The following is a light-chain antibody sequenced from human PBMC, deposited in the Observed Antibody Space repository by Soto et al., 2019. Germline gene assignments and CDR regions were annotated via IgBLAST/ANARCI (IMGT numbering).Light chain of an antibody. V-gene: IGKV1-17*01. CDR2: EAS. CDR1: QDVRDD. J-gene: IGKJ1*01. CDR3: LQYSSYPWT. Sequence: DIQMTQSPSSLSASVGDRVTITCRASQDVRDDLGWYQHRPGKAPERLIYEASTLHRGVPSRFSGSGSGTEFTLTISSLQPEDFATYYCLQYSSYPWTFGQGTNVEIK.